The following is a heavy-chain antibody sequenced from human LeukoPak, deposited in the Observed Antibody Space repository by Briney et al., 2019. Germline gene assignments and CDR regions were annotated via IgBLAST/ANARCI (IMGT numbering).Heavy chain of an antibody. Sequence: GGSLRLSCAASGFTFSSYAMSWVRQAPGKGLEWVSAISGSGGSTYYADSVKGRFTISRDNSKNTLYLQMNSLRAEDTAVYYCAKGGVYYDFWSGYSFDYWGQGTLVTVSS. CDR3: AKGGVYYDFWSGYSFDY. D-gene: IGHD3-3*01. J-gene: IGHJ4*02. CDR2: ISGSGGST. CDR1: GFTFSSYA. V-gene: IGHV3-23*01.